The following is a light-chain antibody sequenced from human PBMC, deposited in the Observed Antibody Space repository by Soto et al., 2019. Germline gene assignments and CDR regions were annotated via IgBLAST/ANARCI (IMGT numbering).Light chain of an antibody. J-gene: IGKJ3*01. CDR2: AAS. Sequence: DIQMTQSPSSLSASVGDRVTITCRASQTISNSLNWYQQKSGKAPKLLIFAASSLQSGVPSRFSGSGSGTDFTLTISSLQPEDFAPYYCQQSYSIPDTFGPGTKVDI. CDR3: QQSYSIPDT. CDR1: QTISNS. V-gene: IGKV1-39*01.